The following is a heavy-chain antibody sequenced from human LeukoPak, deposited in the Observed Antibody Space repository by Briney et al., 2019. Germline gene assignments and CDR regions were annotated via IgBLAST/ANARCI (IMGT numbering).Heavy chain of an antibody. V-gene: IGHV3-7*01. Sequence: GGSLRLSCTASGFTFTTSWMSWVRPPPGKGLEWVANIKQDGTDKYYVESVKGGFTISTDNAPNSLYLHMKSPRAENTAVYYCARDRGGYGGKFNYGGQGTLDTVSS. D-gene: IGHD4-23*01. CDR2: IKQDGTDK. J-gene: IGHJ4*02. CDR3: ARDRGGYGGKFNY. CDR1: GFTFTTSW.